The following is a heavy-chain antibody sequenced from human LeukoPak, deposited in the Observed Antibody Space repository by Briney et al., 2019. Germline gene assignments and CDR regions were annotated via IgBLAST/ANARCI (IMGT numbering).Heavy chain of an antibody. J-gene: IGHJ4*03. V-gene: IGHV3-33*01. CDR3: ARDRGIVGATMVPGH. CDR2: VWYDGSNK. Sequence: GRSLRRSCAGSGFTLSSYGRHWVRQAPGKGLEWVAVVWYDGSNKYSADSVKGRFTISRANSKTTLYLHMNSLRAEDTAVYSCARDRGIVGATMVPGHWGQGTMVTVSS. CDR1: GFTLSSYG. D-gene: IGHD1-26*01.